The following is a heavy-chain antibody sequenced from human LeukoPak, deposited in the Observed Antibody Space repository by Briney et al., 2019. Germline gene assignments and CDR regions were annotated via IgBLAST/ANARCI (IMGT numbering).Heavy chain of an antibody. D-gene: IGHD1-26*01. CDR3: ARGRSNYYGMDV. CDR2: IYYDGNT. Sequence: SETLSLTCSVSGGSINSYYWNWLRRPPGKGLEWVGYIYYDGNTNYSPSLKSRVTMSVDTSKNLFSLKVSSVTAADTAVYYCARGRSNYYGMDVWGQGTTVTVSS. V-gene: IGHV4-59*01. J-gene: IGHJ6*02. CDR1: GGSINSYY.